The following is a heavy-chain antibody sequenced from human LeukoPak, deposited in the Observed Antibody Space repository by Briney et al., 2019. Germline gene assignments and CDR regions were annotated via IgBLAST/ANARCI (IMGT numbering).Heavy chain of an antibody. J-gene: IGHJ6*03. CDR2: NNPNSGGT. CDR1: GYTFTGYY. CDR3: ARVDSWWSPYYYMDV. V-gene: IGHV1-2*02. D-gene: IGHD2-8*01. Sequence: ASVKVSCKASGYTFTGYYMHWVRQAPGQGLEWMGWNNPNSGGTNYAQKFQGRVTMTRDTSISTAYMELSRLRSDDTAVYYCARVDSWWSPYYYMDVWGKGTTVTVSS.